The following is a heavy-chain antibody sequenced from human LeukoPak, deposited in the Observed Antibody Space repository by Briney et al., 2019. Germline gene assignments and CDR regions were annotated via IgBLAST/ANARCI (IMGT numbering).Heavy chain of an antibody. CDR3: ARDLTGGYTFDY. D-gene: IGHD1-26*01. V-gene: IGHV3-30-3*01. CDR2: ISYDGGRT. Sequence: PGRSLRLSCAASGFIFRSHAMDWVRQAPGKGLEWMAFISYDGGRTHYADSVKGRFTISRDNSKNTLYLQMDSLTTEDTAVYYCARDLTGGYTFDYWGQGTLATVSS. J-gene: IGHJ4*02. CDR1: GFIFRSHA.